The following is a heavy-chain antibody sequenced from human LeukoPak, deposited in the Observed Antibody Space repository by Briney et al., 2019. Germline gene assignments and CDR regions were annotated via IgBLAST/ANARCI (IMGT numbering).Heavy chain of an antibody. V-gene: IGHV3-21*01. CDR1: GFTFSSYS. J-gene: IGHJ4*02. Sequence: GGSLRLSCAASGFTFSSYSMNWVRQAPGKGLEWVSSISSSSSSHIYYADSVKGRFTISRDNAKNSLYLQMNSLRAEDTAVYYCARLWFGELYYFDYWGQGTLVTVSS. CDR3: ARLWFGELYYFDY. CDR2: ISSSSSSHI. D-gene: IGHD3-10*01.